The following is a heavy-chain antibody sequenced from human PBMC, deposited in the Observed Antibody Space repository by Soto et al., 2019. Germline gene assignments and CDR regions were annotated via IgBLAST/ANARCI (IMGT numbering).Heavy chain of an antibody. CDR2: IYYSGST. CDR3: ARHSDILTGYYRNFDY. Sequence: PSETLSLTCTVSGGSISSYYLSCIRQPPGKGLEWIGYIYYSGSTNYNPSLKSRVTISVDTSKNQFSLKLRSVTAEATAVYYCARHSDILTGYYRNFDYWGQGPLVTVSS. J-gene: IGHJ4*02. CDR1: GGSISSYY. V-gene: IGHV4-59*01. D-gene: IGHD3-9*01.